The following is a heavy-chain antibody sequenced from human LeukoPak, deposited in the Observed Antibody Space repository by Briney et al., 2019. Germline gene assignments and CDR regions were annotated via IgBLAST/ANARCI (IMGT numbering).Heavy chain of an antibody. V-gene: IGHV3-23*01. J-gene: IGHJ4*02. CDR3: AKDRSEIAAGFVGFDY. CDR1: GFTFSSYA. Sequence: PGGSLRLSCAASGFTFSSYAMSWVRQAPGKGLEWVSTISGSGGSTYYAGSVKGRFTISRDNSRNTLDLQINSLRAEDTAIYYCAKDRSEIAAGFVGFDYWGQGTLVTVSS. CDR2: ISGSGGST. D-gene: IGHD2-15*01.